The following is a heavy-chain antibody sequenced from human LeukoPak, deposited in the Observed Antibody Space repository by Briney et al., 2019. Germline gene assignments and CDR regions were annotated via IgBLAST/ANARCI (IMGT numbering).Heavy chain of an antibody. CDR1: VGSLSGYY. CDR3: ARGYYGSGSHCCHMDV. J-gene: IGHJ6*03. CDR2: INHSGST. V-gene: IGHV4-34*01. Sequence: AETLSLTCAVYVGSLSGYYWSWIRQPPGKGLEWMGEINHSGSTNYYSSLKSRVTISVDTSKNQFSLKLSSVTAEDTAVYYCARGYYGSGSHCCHMDVWGKGTTITVS. D-gene: IGHD3-10*01.